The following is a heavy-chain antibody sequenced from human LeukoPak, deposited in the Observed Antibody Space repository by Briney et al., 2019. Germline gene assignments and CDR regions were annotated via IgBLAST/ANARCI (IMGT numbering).Heavy chain of an antibody. CDR3: ARHGQWLVLDNWFDP. D-gene: IGHD6-19*01. CDR2: IYYSENTYT. V-gene: IGHV4-39*01. J-gene: IGHJ5*02. Sequence: PSETLSLTCTVSGGSISTSRHYWGWIRRPPGKGLEWIGSIYYSENTYTYYNPSLKSRVTISVDTSKNQFSLKLRSVTAADTAVYYCARHGQWLVLDNWFDPWSQGTLVTVSS. CDR1: GGSISTSRHY.